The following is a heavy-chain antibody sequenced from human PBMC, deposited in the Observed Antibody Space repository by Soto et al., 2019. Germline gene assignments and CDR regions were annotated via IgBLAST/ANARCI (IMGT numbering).Heavy chain of an antibody. V-gene: IGHV3-74*01. Sequence: EVQLVESGGGLVQPGGSLTVSCTASGFTFSSHWIHWVRQGPGKGLMWVSRIDGDGRNTDYADSVKGRFALSRDNVRIAVNVVIFCVRADGARVYCCVCVSRGWDGIDYWGQGARVTTSS. J-gene: IGHJ4*02. D-gene: IGHD6-19*01. CDR3: VCVSRGWDGIDY. CDR2: IDGDGRNT. CDR1: GFTFSSHW.